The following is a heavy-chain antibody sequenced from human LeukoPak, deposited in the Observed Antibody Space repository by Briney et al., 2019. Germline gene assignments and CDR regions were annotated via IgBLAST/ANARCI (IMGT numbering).Heavy chain of an antibody. V-gene: IGHV3-48*03. CDR2: ISSSGSTI. CDR3: ARSRVAALQASDY. CDR1: GFIFSTYE. J-gene: IGHJ4*02. D-gene: IGHD6-6*01. Sequence: GGSLRPSCAASGFIFSTYEMNWVRQAPGKGLEWVSYISSSGSTIYYADSVKGRFTISRDNAKNSLYLQMNSLRAEDTAVYYCARSRVAALQASDYWGQGTLLTVSS.